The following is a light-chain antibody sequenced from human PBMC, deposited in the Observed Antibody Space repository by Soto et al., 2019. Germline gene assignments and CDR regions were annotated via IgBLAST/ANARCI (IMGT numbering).Light chain of an antibody. J-gene: IGKJ1*01. CDR3: QQSYITPWT. CDR2: DAS. CDR1: QGIRND. V-gene: IGKV1-39*01. Sequence: IKMTQSPSSLSASVGDRVIITCRASQGIRNDLGWFQQKPGKAPKLLIYDASSLQSGVPSRFSGSASGTDFTLTISSLQPEDFATYYCQQSYITPWTFGQGTKVDNK.